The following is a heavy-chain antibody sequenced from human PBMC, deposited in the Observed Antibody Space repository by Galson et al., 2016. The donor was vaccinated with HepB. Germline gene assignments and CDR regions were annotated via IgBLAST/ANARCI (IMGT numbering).Heavy chain of an antibody. CDR1: GYTFIDFG. CDR3: ARDIASSATFSYNYYGMDV. J-gene: IGHJ6*02. CDR2: ISAYNGNT. Sequence: SVKVSCKASGYTFIDFGISWVRQAPGQGLEWMGWISAYNGNTNYAQKVQGRVTMTTDTSTNTGYMELRSLRSDDTAVYYCARDIASSATFSYNYYGMDVWGQGTTVTVSS. D-gene: IGHD2-2*01. V-gene: IGHV1-18*01.